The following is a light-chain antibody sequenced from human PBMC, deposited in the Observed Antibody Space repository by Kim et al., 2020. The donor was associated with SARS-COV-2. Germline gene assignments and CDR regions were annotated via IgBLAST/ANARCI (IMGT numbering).Light chain of an antibody. Sequence: SAFVGDRVSITCQASQSIRSYLAWYQQKPGKAPKLLIYKASTLQSGVPSRFSGSGSGTEFTFTISSLQPDDVATYYCQHYTGYSGTFGQGTKLEI. V-gene: IGKV1-5*03. J-gene: IGKJ2*01. CDR3: QHYTGYSGT. CDR1: QSIRSY. CDR2: KAS.